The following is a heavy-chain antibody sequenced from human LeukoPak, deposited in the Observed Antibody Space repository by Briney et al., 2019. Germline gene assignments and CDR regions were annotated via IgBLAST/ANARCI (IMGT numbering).Heavy chain of an antibody. D-gene: IGHD2-15*01. Sequence: HPGGSLRLSCAASGFTFSSYGMHWVRQAPGKGLEWVAFMRYGSNKYYADSVKGRFTISIDNSKNTLYLQMNSLRAEDTAVHYCAKEGYCSGGSCYSPYYFDYWGQGTLSPSPQ. J-gene: IGHJ4*02. CDR1: GFTFSSYG. CDR2: MRYGSNK. V-gene: IGHV3-30*02. CDR3: AKEGYCSGGSCYSPYYFDY.